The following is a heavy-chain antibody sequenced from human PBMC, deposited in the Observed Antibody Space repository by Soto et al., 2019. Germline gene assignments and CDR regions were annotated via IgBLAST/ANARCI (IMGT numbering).Heavy chain of an antibody. D-gene: IGHD2-2*01. Sequence: ASVKVSCKASGYTFTSYYMHWVRQAPGQGLEWMGIINPSGGSTSYAQKFQGRVTMTRDTSTSTVYMELSSLRSEDTAVYYCARVLKHPPLRQPLLNAFDIWGQGTMVTVSS. CDR1: GYTFTSYY. CDR3: ARVLKHPPLRQPLLNAFDI. CDR2: INPSGGST. J-gene: IGHJ3*02. V-gene: IGHV1-46*03.